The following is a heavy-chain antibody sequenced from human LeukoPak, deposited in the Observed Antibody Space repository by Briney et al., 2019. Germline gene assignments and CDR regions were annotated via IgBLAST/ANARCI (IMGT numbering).Heavy chain of an antibody. D-gene: IGHD6-6*01. J-gene: IGHJ4*02. CDR1: GYTFTSYG. CDR3: ASQWQLEGFDY. Sequence: ASVKVSCKASGYTFTSYGISWVRRAPGQGLEWMGWISAYNGNTNYAQKLQGRVTMTTDTSTSTAYMELRSLRSDDTAVYYCASQWQLEGFDYWGQGTLVTVSS. V-gene: IGHV1-18*01. CDR2: ISAYNGNT.